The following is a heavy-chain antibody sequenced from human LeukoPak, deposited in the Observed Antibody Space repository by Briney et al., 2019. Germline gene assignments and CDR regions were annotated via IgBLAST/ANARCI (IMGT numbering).Heavy chain of an antibody. Sequence: GGSLRLSCAASGFTFSSYSMNWVRQAPGKGLEWVSSISSSSSYIYYADSVKGRFTISRDNAKNSLYLQMNSLRAEDTAVYYCASDIVIVPGATDWGQGTLVTVSS. V-gene: IGHV3-21*01. CDR3: ASDIVIVPGATD. J-gene: IGHJ4*02. CDR2: ISSSSSYI. D-gene: IGHD2-2*01. CDR1: GFTFSSYS.